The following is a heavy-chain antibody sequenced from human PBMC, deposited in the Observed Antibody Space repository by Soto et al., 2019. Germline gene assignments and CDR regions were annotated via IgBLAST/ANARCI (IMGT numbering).Heavy chain of an antibody. CDR2: IWYDGSNK. Sequence: QVQLVESGGGVVQPGRSLRLSCAASGFTFSSYGMHWVRQAPGKGLEWVAVIWYDGSNKYYADSVKGRFTISRDNSKNTLELQMNSLRAEDTAVYYCARGIAAAASVFDYWGQGTLVTVSS. J-gene: IGHJ4*02. D-gene: IGHD6-13*01. CDR3: ARGIAAAASVFDY. CDR1: GFTFSSYG. V-gene: IGHV3-33*01.